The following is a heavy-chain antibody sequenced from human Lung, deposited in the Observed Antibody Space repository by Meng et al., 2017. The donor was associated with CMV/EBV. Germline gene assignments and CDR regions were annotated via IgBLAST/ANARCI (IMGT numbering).Heavy chain of an antibody. CDR1: GFTFSSYA. V-gene: IGHV3-30-3*01. D-gene: IGHD3-3*01. CDR2: ISYGGSNK. J-gene: IGHJ6*01. CDR3: ARDPNTLVSNYDFWSGYYNHYYYGMDV. Sequence: GESLKISCAASGFTFSSYAMHWVRQAPGKGLEWVAVISYGGSNKYYADSVKGRFTISRDNSKNTLYLQMNSLRAEDTAVYYWARDPNTLVSNYDFWSGYYNHYYYGMDVWGQGTTVTFSS.